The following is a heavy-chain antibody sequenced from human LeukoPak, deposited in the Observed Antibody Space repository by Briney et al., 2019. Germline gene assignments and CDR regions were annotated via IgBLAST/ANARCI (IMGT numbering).Heavy chain of an antibody. D-gene: IGHD6-19*01. CDR3: ARDLGSGWYSDY. CDR2: TTRDESEK. V-gene: IGHV3-30*12. Sequence: PGGSLRLSCAASGFTFSRNGMHWVRQAPGKGLEWVAFTTRDESEKFYVDSVKGRFTIARDNAKNSLYLQMNSLRAEDTAVYYCARDLGSGWYSDYWGQGTLVTVSS. J-gene: IGHJ4*02. CDR1: GFTFSRNG.